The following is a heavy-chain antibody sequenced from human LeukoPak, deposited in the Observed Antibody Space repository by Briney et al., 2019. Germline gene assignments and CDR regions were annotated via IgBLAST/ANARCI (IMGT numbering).Heavy chain of an antibody. Sequence: GGSLRLSCAASGFTFSSYGMHWVRQAPGKGLEWVAVISYDGSNKYYADSVKSRFTISRDNSKNTLYLQMNSLRAEDTAVYYCARELRFLEWLLDYWGQGTLVTVSS. CDR3: ARELRFLEWLLDY. V-gene: IGHV3-30*03. CDR1: GFTFSSYG. CDR2: ISYDGSNK. D-gene: IGHD3-3*01. J-gene: IGHJ4*02.